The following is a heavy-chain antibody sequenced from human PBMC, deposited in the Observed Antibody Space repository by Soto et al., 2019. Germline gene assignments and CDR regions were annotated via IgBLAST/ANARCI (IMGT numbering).Heavy chain of an antibody. J-gene: IGHJ6*02. CDR1: GFSLSTSGVG. CDR2: IYWDDDK. CDR3: AHRISTPYYYYGMDV. V-gene: IGHV2-5*02. Sequence: QITLKESGPTLVKPTQTLTLTCTFSGFSLSTSGVGVGWIRQPPGKALEWLALIYWDDDKRYSPSLKSRLSLXXHXSXXQVVLTMTHMDPVHTATYYCAHRISTPYYYYGMDVWRQGTTVTVSS.